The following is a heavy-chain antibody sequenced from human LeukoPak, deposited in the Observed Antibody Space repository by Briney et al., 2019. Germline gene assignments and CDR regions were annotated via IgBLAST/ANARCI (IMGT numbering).Heavy chain of an antibody. V-gene: IGHV3-21*04. CDR1: GFTFGDYL. CDR2: ISSANSYI. Sequence: GGSLRLSCTVSGFTFGDYLMNWFRQAPGKGLEWVSSISSANSYIYYVDSVKGRFTISRDNAKNSLYLQMNSLRAEDTAVYYCAREAATRHFDYWGQGTLVTVSS. D-gene: IGHD2-15*01. CDR3: AREAATRHFDY. J-gene: IGHJ4*02.